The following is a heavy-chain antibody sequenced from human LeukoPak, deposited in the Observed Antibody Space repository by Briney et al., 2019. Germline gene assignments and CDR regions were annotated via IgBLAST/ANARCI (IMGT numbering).Heavy chain of an antibody. V-gene: IGHV4-34*01. CDR2: INHSGST. J-gene: IGHJ4*02. CDR3: ARAAYSGSYHSDY. Sequence: SETLSLTCAVYGGSFSGYYWSWIRQPPGKGLEWIGEINHSGSTNYNPSLKSRVTISVDTSKNQFSLKLSSVTAADTAVYYCARAAYSGSYHSDYWGQGTLVTVSS. CDR1: GGSFSGYY. D-gene: IGHD1-26*01.